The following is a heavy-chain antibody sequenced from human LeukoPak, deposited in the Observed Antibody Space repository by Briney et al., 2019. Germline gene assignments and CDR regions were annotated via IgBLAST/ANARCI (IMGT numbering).Heavy chain of an antibody. V-gene: IGHV1-2*02. Sequence: ASVKVSCKASGYTFTGYYMHWVRQAPGQGLEWMGWINPNSGGTNYAQKFQGRVTMTRDTSISTAYMELSSLRSEDTAVYYCAADPIVPGAFDIWGQGTMVTVSS. CDR3: AADPIVPGAFDI. CDR1: GYTFTGYY. J-gene: IGHJ3*02. CDR2: INPNSGGT. D-gene: IGHD2-2*01.